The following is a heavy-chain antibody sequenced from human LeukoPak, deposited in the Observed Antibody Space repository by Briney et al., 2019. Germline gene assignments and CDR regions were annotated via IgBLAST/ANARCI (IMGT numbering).Heavy chain of an antibody. CDR1: GGSISSSSYY. D-gene: IGHD2-21*01. Sequence: SETLSLTCTVSGGSISSSSYYWGWIRQPPGKGLEWIGSIYYSGSTYYNPSLKSRVTISVDTSKNQFSLKLSSVTAADTAVYYCARVRSLAIRSGAFDIWGQGTMVTVSS. CDR2: IYYSGST. V-gene: IGHV4-39*07. CDR3: ARVRSLAIRSGAFDI. J-gene: IGHJ3*02.